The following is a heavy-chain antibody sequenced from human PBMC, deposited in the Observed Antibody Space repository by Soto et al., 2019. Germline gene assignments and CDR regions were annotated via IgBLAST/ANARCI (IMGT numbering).Heavy chain of an antibody. V-gene: IGHV3-23*01. CDR1: GFTFSTYA. CDR3: AKDRYGDYGGIDY. J-gene: IGHJ4*02. D-gene: IGHD4-17*01. Sequence: EVQLLESGGGLVQPGGSLRLSCAASGFTFSTYAMIWVRQAPGKGLEWVSVITGSGGSTYYADSVKGRFTISRDTSKNTLFLQMNSLSAENKAVYYCAKDRYGDYGGIDYRGQGTMVTVSS. CDR2: ITGSGGST.